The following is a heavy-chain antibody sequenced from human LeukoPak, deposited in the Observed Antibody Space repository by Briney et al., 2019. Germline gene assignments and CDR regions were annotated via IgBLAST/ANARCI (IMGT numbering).Heavy chain of an antibody. CDR2: IYHSGST. Sequence: SETLSLTCTVSGYSISSGYYWGWIRQPPGKGLEWIGSIYHSGSTYYNPSLKSRVTISVDTSKNQFSLKLSSVTAADTAVYYCAGAGELQTYYYYMDVWGKGTTVTVSS. CDR1: GYSISSGYY. D-gene: IGHD1-26*01. CDR3: AGAGELQTYYYYMDV. J-gene: IGHJ6*03. V-gene: IGHV4-38-2*02.